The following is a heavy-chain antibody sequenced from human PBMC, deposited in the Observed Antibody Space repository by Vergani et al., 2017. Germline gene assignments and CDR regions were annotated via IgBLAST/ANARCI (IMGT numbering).Heavy chain of an antibody. V-gene: IGHV3-23*01. D-gene: IGHD5-24*01. J-gene: IGHJ4*02. CDR3: GGLSDNYN. CDR1: GFTFSSHA. CDR2: IKNTGDST. Sequence: EVQLLQSEGAVVQPGGSLRLSCVASGFTFSSHAMIWVRQGHGQGLEWVSSIKNTGDSTHYANSGKGRFTISGDNSKNSLYLQMNSLTVEDTAVYYCGGLSDNYNWGQGTLVTVSS.